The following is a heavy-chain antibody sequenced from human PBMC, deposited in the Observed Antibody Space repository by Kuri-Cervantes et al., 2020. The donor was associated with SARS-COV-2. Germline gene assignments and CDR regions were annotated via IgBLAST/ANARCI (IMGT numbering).Heavy chain of an antibody. Sequence: SVKVSCKASGFTFTSSAVQWVRQARGQRLEWIGWIVVGSGNTNYAQKFQERVTITRDMSTSTAYMELSSLRSEDTAVYYCAVINGWLHKTHDYWGQGTLVTGSS. V-gene: IGHV1-58*01. CDR3: AVINGWLHKTHDY. J-gene: IGHJ4*02. D-gene: IGHD5-12*01. CDR2: IVVGSGNT. CDR1: GFTFTSSA.